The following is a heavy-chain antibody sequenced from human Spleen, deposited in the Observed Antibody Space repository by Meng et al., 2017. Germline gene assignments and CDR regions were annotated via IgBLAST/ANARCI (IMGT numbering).Heavy chain of an antibody. J-gene: IGHJ4*02. V-gene: IGHV4-34*01. CDR1: GGSFSGYY. CDR3: ARRDYYGPIGY. CDR2: INHSGST. Sequence: QVQLQQWGAGLLKPSETLSLTCAVYGGSFSGYYWSWIRQPPGKGLEWIGEINHSGSTNYNPSLKSRVTISVDTSKNQFSLKLSSVTAADTAVYYCARRDYYGPIGYWGQGILVTVSS. D-gene: IGHD3-10*01.